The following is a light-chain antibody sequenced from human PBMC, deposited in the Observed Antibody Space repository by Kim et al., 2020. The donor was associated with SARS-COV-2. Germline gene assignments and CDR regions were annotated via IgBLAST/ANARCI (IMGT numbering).Light chain of an antibody. CDR1: SSDSGAYNY. Sequence: SITIACTGNSSDSGAYNYVYWYQQHPGKAPTLMIYDVSKRPSGVSNRFSGSKSGSTASLTISGLQAEDEADYYCSSYTTTKTYVFGSGTKVTVL. CDR3: SSYTTTKTYV. CDR2: DVS. V-gene: IGLV2-14*03. J-gene: IGLJ1*01.